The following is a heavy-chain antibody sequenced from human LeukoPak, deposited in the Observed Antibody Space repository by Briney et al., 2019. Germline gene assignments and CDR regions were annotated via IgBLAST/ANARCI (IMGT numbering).Heavy chain of an antibody. CDR1: GYSFTDYY. CDR2: INPDSGAT. D-gene: IGHD3-3*01. J-gene: IGHJ4*02. CDR3: ARGVHDFWSGYPKYYFDY. V-gene: IGHV1-2*02. Sequence: GASVKVSCKASGYSFTDYYMHWVRQAPGQGLEWMGWINPDSGATYAQKFQGRVTMTRDTSISTAYMELSRLRSDDTAVYYCARGVHDFWSGYPKYYFDYWGQGTLVTVSS.